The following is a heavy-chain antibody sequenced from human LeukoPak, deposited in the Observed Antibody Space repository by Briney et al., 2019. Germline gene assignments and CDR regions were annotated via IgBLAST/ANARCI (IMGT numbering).Heavy chain of an antibody. CDR2: IKQDGSEK. V-gene: IGHV3-7*01. Sequence: GGFLRLSCAASGFTFSNYWMGWVRQAPGKGLEWVANIKQDGSEKRYVDPVEGRFTISRDNAKNSLYLQMNSLRAEDTGVYYCVRAPATNEWRCMDYWGQGTLVTVSS. CDR3: VRAPATNEWRCMDY. D-gene: IGHD2-8*02. J-gene: IGHJ4*02. CDR1: GFTFSNYW.